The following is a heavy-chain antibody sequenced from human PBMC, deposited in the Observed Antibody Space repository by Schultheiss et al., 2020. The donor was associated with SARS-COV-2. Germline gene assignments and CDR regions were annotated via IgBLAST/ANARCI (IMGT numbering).Heavy chain of an antibody. V-gene: IGHV4-34*01. CDR1: GGSFSGYY. Sequence: SETLSLTCAVYGGSFSGYYWSWIRQPPGKGLEWIGEINHSGSTYYNPSLKSRVTISVDRSKNQFSLKLSSVTAADTAVYYCAREHGDYVRFAGSSGWFDPWGQGTLVTVSS. CDR3: AREHGDYVRFAGSSGWFDP. D-gene: IGHD4-17*01. CDR2: INHSGST. J-gene: IGHJ5*02.